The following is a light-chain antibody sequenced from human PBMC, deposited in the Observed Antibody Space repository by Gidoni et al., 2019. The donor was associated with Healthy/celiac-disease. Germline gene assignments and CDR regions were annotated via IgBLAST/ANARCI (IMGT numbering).Light chain of an antibody. Sequence: QSVLTQPPPASGTPGQRVTISCSGSSSNIGSNTVNWYQQLPGTAPNLLIYSNNQRPSGVPDRFSGSKSGTSASLAISVLQSEDEADYYCAAWDDSLNGSYVFGTGTKVTVL. J-gene: IGLJ1*01. V-gene: IGLV1-44*01. CDR1: SSNIGSNT. CDR2: SNN. CDR3: AAWDDSLNGSYV.